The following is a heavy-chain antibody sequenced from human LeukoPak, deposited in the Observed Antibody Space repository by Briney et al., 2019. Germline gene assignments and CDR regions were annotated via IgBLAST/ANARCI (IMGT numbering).Heavy chain of an antibody. CDR1: GGSFSGYY. Sequence: PSETLSLTCAVYGGSFSGYYWSWIRQPPGKGLEWIGEINHSGSTNYNPSLKSRVTISVDTSKNQFSLKLSSVTAADMAVYYCARGPVRGRYFDLWGRGTLVTVSS. V-gene: IGHV4-34*01. D-gene: IGHD3-10*01. J-gene: IGHJ2*01. CDR3: ARGPVRGRYFDL. CDR2: INHSGST.